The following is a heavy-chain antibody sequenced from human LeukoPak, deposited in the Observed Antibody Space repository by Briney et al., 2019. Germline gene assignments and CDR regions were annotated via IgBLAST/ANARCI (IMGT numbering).Heavy chain of an antibody. J-gene: IGHJ6*03. CDR1: GGSFSGYY. CDR3: ARVVVPAANYYYHYYMDV. D-gene: IGHD2-2*01. V-gene: IGHV4-34*01. Sequence: SETLSLTCAVYGGSFSGYYWSWIRQPPGKGLEWIGEINHSGSTNYNPSLKSRVTISVDTSKNQFSLKLSSVTAADTAVYYCARVVVPAANYYYHYYMDVWGKGTTVTVSS. CDR2: INHSGST.